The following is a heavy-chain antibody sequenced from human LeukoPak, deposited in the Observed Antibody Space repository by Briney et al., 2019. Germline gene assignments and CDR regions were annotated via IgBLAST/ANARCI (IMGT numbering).Heavy chain of an antibody. V-gene: IGHV1-18*01. D-gene: IGHD5-18*01. J-gene: IGHJ4*02. CDR2: ISAYNGNT. CDR3: ARGRIQLWLFDY. CDR1: GYTFTSYG. Sequence: ASVKVSCKASGYTFTSYGISWVRQAPGQGLEWMGWISAYNGNTNYAQKLQGRVAMTTDTSTSTAYMELSSLRSEDTAVYYCARGRIQLWLFDYWGQGTLVTVSS.